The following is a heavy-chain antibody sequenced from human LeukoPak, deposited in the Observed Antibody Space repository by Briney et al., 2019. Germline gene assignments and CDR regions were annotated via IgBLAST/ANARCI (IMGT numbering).Heavy chain of an antibody. CDR2: ISAYNGNT. CDR1: GYTFTSYG. J-gene: IGHJ4*02. CDR3: ARFAWGGTSDY. Sequence: ASVKVSCKASGYTFTSYGISWVRQAPGQGLEWMGWISAYNGNTNYAQKFQGRVTITADESTSTAYMELSSLRSEDTAVYYCARFAWGGTSDYWGQGTLVIVSS. D-gene: IGHD1-14*01. V-gene: IGHV1-18*01.